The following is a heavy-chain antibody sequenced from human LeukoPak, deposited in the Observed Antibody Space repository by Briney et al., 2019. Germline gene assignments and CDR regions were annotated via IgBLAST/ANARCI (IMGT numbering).Heavy chain of an antibody. D-gene: IGHD2-15*01. J-gene: IGHJ4*02. CDR3: ARGWYFDF. CDR2: ISPEGSNQ. V-gene: IGHV3-30*02. CDR1: GFTFKIYG. Sequence: GGSLRLSCAASGFTFKIYGIHWVRQAPGKGLEWLAYISPEGSNQYYADSVKGRFTISRDNSKNTLFLQMNSLRVEDTAVYYCARGWYFDFWGQGTLATVSS.